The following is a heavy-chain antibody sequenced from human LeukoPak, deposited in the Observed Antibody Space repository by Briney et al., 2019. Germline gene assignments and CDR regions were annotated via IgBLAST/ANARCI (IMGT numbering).Heavy chain of an antibody. CDR2: INSDGSST. V-gene: IGHV3-74*01. CDR1: GFTFSSYW. D-gene: IGHD7-27*01. Sequence: PGGSLRLSCAASGFTFSSYWMHWVRQAPGKGLVWVSRINSDGSSTSYADSVKGRFTISRDNAKNTLYLQMNSLRAEDTAVYYCAKALARLGILDYWGQGTLVTVSS. J-gene: IGHJ4*02. CDR3: AKALARLGILDY.